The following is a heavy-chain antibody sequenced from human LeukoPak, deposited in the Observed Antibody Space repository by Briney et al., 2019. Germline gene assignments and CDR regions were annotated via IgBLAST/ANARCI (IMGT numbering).Heavy chain of an antibody. CDR3: AREGPSGWAH. V-gene: IGHV4-34*01. CDR1: GGSFSGYY. J-gene: IGHJ4*02. Sequence: NPSETLSLTCAVYGGSFSGYYWSWIRQPPGKGLEWIGEINHSGSTNYNPSLKSRVTISVDTSKNQFSLKLSSVTAADTAVYYCAREGPSGWAHGGQGTLVTVSS. CDR2: INHSGST. D-gene: IGHD6-19*01.